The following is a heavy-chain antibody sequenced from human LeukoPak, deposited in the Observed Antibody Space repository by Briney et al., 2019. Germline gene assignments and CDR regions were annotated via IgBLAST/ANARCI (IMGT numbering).Heavy chain of an antibody. CDR2: IIPIFGTA. Sequence: WASVKVSCKASGYTFTSYAMHWVRQAPGQGLEWMGGIIPIFGTANYAQKFQGRVTITADESTSTAYMELSSLRSEDTAVYYCARDGYSYGIPLDYWGQGTLVTVSS. D-gene: IGHD5-18*01. CDR3: ARDGYSYGIPLDY. CDR1: GYTFTSYA. V-gene: IGHV1-69*13. J-gene: IGHJ4*02.